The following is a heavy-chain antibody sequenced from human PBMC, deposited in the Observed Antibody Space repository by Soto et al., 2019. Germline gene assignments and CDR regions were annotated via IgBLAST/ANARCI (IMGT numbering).Heavy chain of an antibody. CDR1: GFTFDDYA. CDR3: AEDPLGY. Sequence: EVQLVESGGGLVQPGRSLRLSCAASGFTFDDYAMHWVRQAPGKGLEWVSGISGSGGSTYYADSVKGRFTISRDNSKNTLYLQMNSLRAEDTAVYYCAEDPLGYWGQGTLVTVSS. J-gene: IGHJ4*02. CDR2: ISGSGGST. V-gene: IGHV3-23*04.